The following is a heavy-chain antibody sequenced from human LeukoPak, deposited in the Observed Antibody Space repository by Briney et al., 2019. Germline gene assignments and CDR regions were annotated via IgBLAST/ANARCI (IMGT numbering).Heavy chain of an antibody. V-gene: IGHV3-23*01. CDR2: ISGSGGNT. J-gene: IGHJ4*02. D-gene: IGHD3-16*01. CDR1: GFIFSNYV. CDR3: AIPGRGNYFDY. Sequence: GGSLRLSCAASGFIFSNYVMSWVRQAPGKGLEWVSAISGSGGNTYYADSVKGRFTISRDNSKNTLYLQMNSLRAEDTAVYYCAIPGRGNYFDYWGQGTLVTVSS.